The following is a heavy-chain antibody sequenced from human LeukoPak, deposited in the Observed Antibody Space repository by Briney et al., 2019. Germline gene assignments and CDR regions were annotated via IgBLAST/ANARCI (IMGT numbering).Heavy chain of an antibody. CDR2: ISGSGGST. D-gene: IGHD3-22*01. V-gene: IGHV3-23*01. CDR1: GFTFSSYA. J-gene: IGHJ4*02. CDR3: AKDYRIGITMIVVVIPYFDY. Sequence: GGSLRLSCAASGFTFSSYAMSWVHQAPGKGLEWVSAISGSGGSTYYADSVKGRFTISRDNSKNTLYLQMNSLRAEDTAVYYCAKDYRIGITMIVVVIPYFDYWGQGTLVTVSS.